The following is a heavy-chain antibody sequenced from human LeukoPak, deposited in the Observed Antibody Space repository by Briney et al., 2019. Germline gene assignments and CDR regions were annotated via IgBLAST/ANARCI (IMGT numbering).Heavy chain of an antibody. Sequence: SETLSLTCTVSGGSISSYYRSWIRQPPGKGLEWIGYIYYSGSTNYNPSLKSRVTMSVDTSKNQFSLMVTSVTAADTAIYYCARDRITILGPPPINDAFDIWGQGTMVTVSS. CDR3: ARDRITILGPPPINDAFDI. CDR2: IYYSGST. D-gene: IGHD3-3*01. J-gene: IGHJ3*02. CDR1: GGSISSYY. V-gene: IGHV4-59*12.